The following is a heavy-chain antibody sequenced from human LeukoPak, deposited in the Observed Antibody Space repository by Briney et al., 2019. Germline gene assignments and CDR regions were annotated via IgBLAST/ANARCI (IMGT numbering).Heavy chain of an antibody. Sequence: SVKVSCKASGGTFSSYAISWVRQAPGQGLEWMGRIIPIFGTANYAQKFQGRVTITTDESTSTAYMEPSSLRSEDTAVYYCARDIADGYNWAAFDYWGQGTLVTVSS. CDR3: ARDIADGYNWAAFDY. CDR1: GGTFSSYA. D-gene: IGHD5-24*01. CDR2: IIPIFGTA. J-gene: IGHJ4*02. V-gene: IGHV1-69*05.